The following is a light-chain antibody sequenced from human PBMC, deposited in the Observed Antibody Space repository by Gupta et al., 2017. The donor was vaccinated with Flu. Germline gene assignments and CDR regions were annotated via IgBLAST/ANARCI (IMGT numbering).Light chain of an antibody. V-gene: IGLV1-51*02. CDR3: GTWDSSLSAWV. CDR2: ENN. Sequence: KVTISCSGSSSNMENNYVSWYQQFPGTAPELLIYENNKRPSGIPDRFSGSKSDTSATLGITGLQTGDEANYYCGTWDSSLSAWVFGGGTKVTVL. CDR1: SSNMENNY. J-gene: IGLJ3*02.